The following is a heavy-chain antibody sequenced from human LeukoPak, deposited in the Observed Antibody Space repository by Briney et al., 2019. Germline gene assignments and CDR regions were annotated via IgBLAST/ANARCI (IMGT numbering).Heavy chain of an antibody. CDR2: IYHSGST. D-gene: IGHD3-3*01. CDR3: ARETRTIFGVVITFSWFDP. CDR1: GYSISSGYY. Sequence: SETLSLTSTVSGYSISSGYYWGLIRQPPGKGLEWIGSIYHSGSTYYNPSLKSRVTISVDTSKNQFSLKLSSVTAADTAVYYCARETRTIFGVVITFSWFDPWGQGTPGHRLL. V-gene: IGHV4-38-2*02. J-gene: IGHJ5*02.